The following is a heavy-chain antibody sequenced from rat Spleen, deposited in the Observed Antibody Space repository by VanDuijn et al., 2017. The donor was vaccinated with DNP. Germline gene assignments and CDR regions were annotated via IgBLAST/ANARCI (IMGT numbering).Heavy chain of an antibody. CDR3: ARWFNSGYYFDY. J-gene: IGHJ2*01. CDR2: SRYDGGST. D-gene: IGHD4-3*01. Sequence: EMQRVESGGGLVQPGRSLTLSCAASGFSFSDYYMAWVRQAHTKGLEWVSDSRYDGGSTVYGDFVKGRFTISRDNAKSTLYLQMNSLSSEDMATYYCARWFNSGYYFDYWGQGVMVTVSS. V-gene: IGHV5-22*01. CDR1: GFSFSDYY.